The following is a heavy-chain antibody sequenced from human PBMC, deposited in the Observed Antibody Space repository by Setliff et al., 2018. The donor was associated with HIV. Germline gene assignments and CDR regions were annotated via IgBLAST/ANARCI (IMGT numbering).Heavy chain of an antibody. CDR1: GDSIGYYY. Sequence: PSETLSLTCTVSGDSIGYYYWSWIRQPAGRGLEWIGRIYTSGNTNYNPSTNYNPSLKSRVTISVDASKNQFSLRLSSVTAADTAVYYCARGFLRSRRRWFDPWGQGTLVTVSS. V-gene: IGHV4-4*07. J-gene: IGHJ5*02. CDR3: ARGFLRSRRRWFDP. CDR2: IYTSGNTNYNPST. D-gene: IGHD4-17*01.